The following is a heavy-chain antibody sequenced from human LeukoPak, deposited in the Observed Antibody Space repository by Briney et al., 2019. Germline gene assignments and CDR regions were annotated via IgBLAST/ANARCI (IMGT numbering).Heavy chain of an antibody. Sequence: SETLSLTCTVSGGSIRSYYWSWIRQPPGKGLEWIGYIYYSGSTNYNPSLKSRVTISVDTSKSQFSLKLSSVTAADTAVYYCARSGYCSGGSCYFFDYWGQGTLVTVSS. CDR3: ARSGYCSGGSCYFFDY. J-gene: IGHJ4*02. D-gene: IGHD2-15*01. CDR2: IYYSGST. CDR1: GGSIRSYY. V-gene: IGHV4-59*01.